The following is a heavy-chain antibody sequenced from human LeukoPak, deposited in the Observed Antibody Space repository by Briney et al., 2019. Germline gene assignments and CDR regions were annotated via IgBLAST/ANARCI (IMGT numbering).Heavy chain of an antibody. CDR2: INHSGST. Sequence: SETLSLTCAVYGGSFSGYYWSWIRQPPGKGLEWIGEINHSGSTNYNPSLKSRVTISVDTSKNQFSLKLSSVTAADTAVYYCARGGKSIAARFAAMNWFDPWGQGTLVTVSS. J-gene: IGHJ5*02. D-gene: IGHD6-6*01. CDR1: GGSFSGYY. V-gene: IGHV4-34*01. CDR3: ARGGKSIAARFAAMNWFDP.